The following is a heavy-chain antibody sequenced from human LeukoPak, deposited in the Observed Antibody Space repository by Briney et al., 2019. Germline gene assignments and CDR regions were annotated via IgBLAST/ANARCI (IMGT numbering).Heavy chain of an antibody. Sequence: GGSLRLSCAASRFIFSSYDMSWVRQAPGKGLEWFSHISDSGSATYYADSVKGRFTISRDNAKNSLNLQMNSLRAEDTAVYYCARSHPDYDYYDSWGQGTLVTVSS. J-gene: IGHJ4*02. CDR3: ARSHPDYDYYDS. CDR2: ISDSGSAT. V-gene: IGHV3-48*03. D-gene: IGHD4-17*01. CDR1: RFIFSSYD.